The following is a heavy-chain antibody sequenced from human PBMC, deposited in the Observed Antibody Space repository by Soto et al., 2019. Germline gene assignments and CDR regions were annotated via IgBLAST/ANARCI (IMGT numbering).Heavy chain of an antibody. D-gene: IGHD3-16*02. CDR1: GFTFSSYA. J-gene: IGHJ3*02. CDR2: ISYDGSNK. Sequence: VGSLRLSCAASGFTFSSYAMHWVRQAPGKGLEWVAVISYDGSNKYYADPVKGRFTISRDNSKNTLYLQMNSLRAEDTAVYYCARDLYYDYVWGSYRHPGAFDIWGQGTMVTVSS. V-gene: IGHV3-30-3*01. CDR3: ARDLYYDYVWGSYRHPGAFDI.